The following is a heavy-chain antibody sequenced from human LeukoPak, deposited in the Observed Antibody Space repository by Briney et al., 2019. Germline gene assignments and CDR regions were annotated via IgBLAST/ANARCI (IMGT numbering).Heavy chain of an antibody. J-gene: IGHJ4*02. V-gene: IGHV3-53*01. D-gene: IGHD2-2*01. Sequence: GGSLRLSCTASGFTVSSNYMSWVRQPPGKGLEWVSVIYSGGTTYYADSVKGRFTISRDNSKNTLYLQMNSLRAEDTAVYYCAKASSETNFDYWGQGSLVTVSS. CDR3: AKASSETNFDY. CDR2: IYSGGTT. CDR1: GFTVSSNY.